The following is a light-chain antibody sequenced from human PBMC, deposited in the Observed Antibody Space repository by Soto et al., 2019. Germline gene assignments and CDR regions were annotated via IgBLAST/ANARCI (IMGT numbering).Light chain of an antibody. J-gene: IGKJ5*01. CDR1: QGFSNW. V-gene: IGKV1D-16*01. CDR3: NVINLSLWIS. Sequence: DIQMTQSPFSFHASVGDRVTFSCRASQGFSNWLAWNHRKPDKAPKSQIFPASGVPSRLSGSASGTDFTLKIRSPQPEDLSTLKGNVINLSLWISLGQGTRLDIK. CDR2: PAS.